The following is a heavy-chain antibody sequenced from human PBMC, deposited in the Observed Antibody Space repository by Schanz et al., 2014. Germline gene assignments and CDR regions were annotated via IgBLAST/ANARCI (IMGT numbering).Heavy chain of an antibody. V-gene: IGHV3-7*01. CDR1: GFTFSNYW. Sequence: EVQLVESGGGLVQPGGSLRLSCVASGFTFSNYWMSWVRQAPGKGLEWVANIKRDGSEKNYLDSEKGRFTISRDNAKNSLYLEMNSLRAEDTALYYCARDRRNADLDYWGQGTLVTVSS. J-gene: IGHJ4*02. D-gene: IGHD1-1*01. CDR3: ARDRRNADLDY. CDR2: IKRDGSEK.